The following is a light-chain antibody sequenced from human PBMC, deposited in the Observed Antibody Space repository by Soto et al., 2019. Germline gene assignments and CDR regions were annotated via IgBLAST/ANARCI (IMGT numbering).Light chain of an antibody. CDR1: QSVDSSF. J-gene: IGKJ1*01. CDR2: GAS. CDR3: QQYVSSVT. V-gene: IGKV3-20*01. Sequence: EIVLTQSPGSLSLSPGERATLSCRASQSVDSSFFAWYQKKPGQAPRLLIYGASKRATGIPDSFSGSGSGIAFTLSISRLEPEDVAVYYCQQYVSSVTFGQGTKVEIK.